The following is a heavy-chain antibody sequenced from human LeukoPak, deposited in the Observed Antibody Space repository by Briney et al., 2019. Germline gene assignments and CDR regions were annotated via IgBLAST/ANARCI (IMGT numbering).Heavy chain of an antibody. D-gene: IGHD3-22*01. J-gene: IGHJ4*02. CDR3: TRPYYYDSSGYPDY. Sequence: SETLSLTCTVSGYSVSSGYYWGWIRQSPGKGLEWIGSIYHSGSTYYSPSLKSRVTISVDTSKNQFSLKLSSVTAADTAVYYCTRPYYYDSSGYPDYWGQGTLVTVSS. CDR1: GYSVSSGYY. V-gene: IGHV4-38-2*02. CDR2: IYHSGST.